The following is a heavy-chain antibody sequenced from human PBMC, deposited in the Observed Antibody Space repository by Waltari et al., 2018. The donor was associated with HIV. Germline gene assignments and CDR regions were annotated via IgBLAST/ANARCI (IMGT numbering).Heavy chain of an antibody. J-gene: IGHJ4*02. V-gene: IGHV1-24*01. D-gene: IGHD1-26*01. CDR2: FDPENGET. CDR3: AADIQWGLLLKGYAY. CDR1: GYTLTELS. Sequence: QVQLVQSGAEVKKPGASVKVSCEVSGYTLTELSIHWVRQGPGKGLEWMGHFDPENGETLYAQNFQDRVTMTQDTSTDTAYMELSRLRSEDTAVYYCAADIQWGLLLKGYAYWGQGTLVTVSS.